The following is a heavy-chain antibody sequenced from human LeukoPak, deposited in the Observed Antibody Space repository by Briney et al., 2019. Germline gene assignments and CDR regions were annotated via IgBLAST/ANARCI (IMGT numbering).Heavy chain of an antibody. V-gene: IGHV3-30*12. CDR3: ARESDYYYYYMDV. CDR1: GFTFSSCS. CDR2: ISYDGSNK. Sequence: PGGSLRLSCAASGFTFSSCSLHWVRQAQGKGLEWVAVISYDGSNKYYTDSVKGRFTISGDSSKNTLYLQMNSLRAEDTALYYCARESDYYYYYMDVWGKGTTVTVSS. J-gene: IGHJ6*03.